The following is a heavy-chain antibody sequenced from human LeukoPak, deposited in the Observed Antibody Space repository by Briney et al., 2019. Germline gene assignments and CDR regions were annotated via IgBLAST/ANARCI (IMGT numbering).Heavy chain of an antibody. CDR3: ARGGLGARGSSWYYYSYGMDV. J-gene: IGHJ6*04. CDR2: INHSGST. V-gene: IGHV4-34*01. Sequence: PSETLSLTCAVYGGSFSGYYWSWIRQPPGKGLEWIGEINHSGSTNYNPSLKSRVTISVDTSKNQFSLKLSSVTAADTAVYYCARGGLGARGSSWYYYSYGMDVWGKGTTVTVSS. CDR1: GGSFSGYY. D-gene: IGHD6-13*01.